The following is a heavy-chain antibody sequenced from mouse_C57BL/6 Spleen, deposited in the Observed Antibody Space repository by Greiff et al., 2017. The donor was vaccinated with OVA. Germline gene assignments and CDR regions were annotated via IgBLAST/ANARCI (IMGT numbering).Heavy chain of an antibody. Sequence: QVQLQQPGAELVRPGSSVKLSCKASGYTITSYWMHWVKQRPIQGLEWIGNIDPSDSETHYNQKFKDKATLTVDKSSSTAYMQLSSLTSEDSAVYYCARDGNPYAMDYWGQGTSVTVSS. J-gene: IGHJ4*01. CDR1: GYTITSYW. V-gene: IGHV1-52*01. D-gene: IGHD2-1*01. CDR3: ARDGNPYAMDY. CDR2: IDPSDSET.